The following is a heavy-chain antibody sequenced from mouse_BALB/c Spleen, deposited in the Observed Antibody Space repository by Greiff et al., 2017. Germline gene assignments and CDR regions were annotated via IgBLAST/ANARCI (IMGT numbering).Heavy chain of an antibody. Sequence: EVQGVESGGGLVKPGGSLKLSCAASGFTFSDYYMYWVRQTPEKRLEWVATISDGGSYTYYPDSVKGRFTISRDNAKNNLYLQMSSLRSEDTAMYYCARGETSSWFAYWGQGTLVTVSA. V-gene: IGHV5-4*02. CDR1: GFTFSDYY. CDR3: ARGETSSWFAY. J-gene: IGHJ3*01. CDR2: ISDGGSYT.